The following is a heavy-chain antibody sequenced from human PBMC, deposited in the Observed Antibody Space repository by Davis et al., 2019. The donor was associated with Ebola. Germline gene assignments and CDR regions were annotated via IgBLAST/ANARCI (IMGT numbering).Heavy chain of an antibody. CDR1: GYTFTNYA. CDR2: TKPSGGDT. CDR3: TREWGSGFDP. D-gene: IGHD7-27*01. J-gene: IGHJ5*02. V-gene: IGHV1-46*01. Sequence: AASVKVSCKASGYTFTNYAMHWVRQAPGQGLEWMGITKPSGGDTWYAQIFQGRLSMTRDTSTSTVFMELSSLTSEDTAMYYCTREWGSGFDPWGQGTLVIVSS.